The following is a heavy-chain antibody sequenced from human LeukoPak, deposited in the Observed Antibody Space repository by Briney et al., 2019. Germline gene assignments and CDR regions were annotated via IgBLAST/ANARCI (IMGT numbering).Heavy chain of an antibody. CDR1: GFSFTNYA. Sequence: GGSLRLSCAASGFSFTNYAMAWVRQAPGKGLEWVSSISGNGDNTYYAESVKGRFTISRDNSQNTLFLQMNSLRAEDTAVFYCAKRSGYTTGWFFDFRGQGTLVTVSS. J-gene: IGHJ4*02. D-gene: IGHD6-19*01. CDR3: AKRSGYTTGWFFDF. V-gene: IGHV3-23*01. CDR2: ISGNGDNT.